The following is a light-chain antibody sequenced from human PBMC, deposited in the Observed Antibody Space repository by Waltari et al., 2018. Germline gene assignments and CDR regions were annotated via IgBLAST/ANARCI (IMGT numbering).Light chain of an antibody. Sequence: EIVFTQSPATLSLSPGERATLSCRASQSVRVYLAWYQQNPGQAPRLLIYDTSNRASGTPDRFSGSGSGTDFSLSISSLEPEDFAVYYCQQRHNWPLTFGGGTKVEIK. V-gene: IGKV3-11*01. CDR1: QSVRVY. CDR3: QQRHNWPLT. J-gene: IGKJ4*01. CDR2: DTS.